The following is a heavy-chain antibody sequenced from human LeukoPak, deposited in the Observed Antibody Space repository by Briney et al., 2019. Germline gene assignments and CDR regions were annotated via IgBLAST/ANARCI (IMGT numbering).Heavy chain of an antibody. Sequence: SVTVSCKASGGTFSSYAISWVRQAPGQGLEWMGRIIPILGIANYAQKFQGRVTITADKSTSTAYMELSSLRSEDTAVYYCAGGPRDGYPDYWGQGTLVTVSS. CDR2: IIPILGIA. CDR3: AGGPRDGYPDY. J-gene: IGHJ4*02. V-gene: IGHV1-69*04. D-gene: IGHD5-24*01. CDR1: GGTFSSYA.